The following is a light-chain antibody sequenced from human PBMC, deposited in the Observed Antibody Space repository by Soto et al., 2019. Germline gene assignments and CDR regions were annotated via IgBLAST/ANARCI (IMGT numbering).Light chain of an antibody. J-gene: IGKJ2*01. Sequence: IHMTQSPSSLSASVGYRVTITCRASQRITTYLNWYQQKPGKAPQLLISTAATLQGGVPSRFSGSRSGTDFTLTITTLQPEDFATYYCQQSYSTPYTFGQGTKLEIK. V-gene: IGKV1-39*01. CDR3: QQSYSTPYT. CDR1: QRITTY. CDR2: TAA.